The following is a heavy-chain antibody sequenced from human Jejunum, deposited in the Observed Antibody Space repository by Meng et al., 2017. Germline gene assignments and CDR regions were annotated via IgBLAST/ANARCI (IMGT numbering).Heavy chain of an antibody. CDR1: GFSLSTSGVG. V-gene: IGHV2-5*02. J-gene: IGHJ5*02. CDR2: IYWDDDK. Sequence: QIPLKESGPTLVKPTQTLTLTCTFPGFSLSTSGVGVGWIRQPPGKALECLALIYWDDDKRYNPSLKNRLTITKVTSKNQVVLTMTNMDLVDTATYYCAHRLAYSSNYNVGWFDPWGQGTLVTVSS. D-gene: IGHD6-13*01. CDR3: AHRLAYSSNYNVGWFDP.